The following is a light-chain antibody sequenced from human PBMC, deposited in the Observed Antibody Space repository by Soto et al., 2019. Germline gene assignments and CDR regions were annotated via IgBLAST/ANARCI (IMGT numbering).Light chain of an antibody. CDR2: DAS. J-gene: IGKJ1*01. CDR1: QSISTY. CDR3: QQSYSPPWT. Sequence: DIQMTQSPSSRSASVGDRVTITCRASQSISTYLNWYRQKPGKAPRVLIYDASSLQSGVPSRFSGSGSGTDFTLAISSLQPEDVATYYCQQSYSPPWTLGHGTKVDIK. V-gene: IGKV1-39*01.